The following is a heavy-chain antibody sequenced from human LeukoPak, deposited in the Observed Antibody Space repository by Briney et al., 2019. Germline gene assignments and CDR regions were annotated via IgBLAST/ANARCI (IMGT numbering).Heavy chain of an antibody. CDR2: IYTSGSI. J-gene: IGHJ6*03. D-gene: IGHD1-26*01. CDR1: GGSISSYY. V-gene: IGHV4-4*07. Sequence: SETLSLTCTVSGGSISSYYWSWIRQPAGKGLGWIGRIYTSGSINYNPSLKSRITMSVDTSKNQFSLILSSLTAADTAVYYCARGQSGSSLSRYYYYYMDVWGKGTTVTVSS. CDR3: ARGQSGSSLSRYYYYYMDV.